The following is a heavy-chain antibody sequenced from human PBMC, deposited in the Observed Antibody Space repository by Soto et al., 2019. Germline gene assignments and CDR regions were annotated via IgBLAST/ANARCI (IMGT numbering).Heavy chain of an antibody. CDR1: GFTFTSYA. CDR2: ISGRGDHT. D-gene: IGHD2-21*01. CDR3: ARGRGATVIGTGYFDS. J-gene: IGHJ4*02. Sequence: GGSLRLSCVASGFTFTSYAMTWVRQAPGKGLEWVSLISGRGDHTYYADSVRGRFIISRDMSKNTLYLQMDSLRVEDTAVYYCARGRGATVIGTGYFDSWGQGTMGTVPS. V-gene: IGHV3-23*01.